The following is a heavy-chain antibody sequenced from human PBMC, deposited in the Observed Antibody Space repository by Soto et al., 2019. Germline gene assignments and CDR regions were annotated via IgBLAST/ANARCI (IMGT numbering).Heavy chain of an antibody. CDR2: IYYSGST. D-gene: IGHD3-22*01. J-gene: IGHJ4*02. Sequence: SETLSLTCTVSGGSISSGDYYWSWIRQPPGKGLEWIGYIYYSGSTYYNPSLKSRVTISIDTSKNQFSLKLSSVTAADTAVYHCARAVGRGYYVYWGQGTVVTVSS. V-gene: IGHV4-30-4*01. CDR3: ARAVGRGYYVY. CDR1: GGSISSGDYY.